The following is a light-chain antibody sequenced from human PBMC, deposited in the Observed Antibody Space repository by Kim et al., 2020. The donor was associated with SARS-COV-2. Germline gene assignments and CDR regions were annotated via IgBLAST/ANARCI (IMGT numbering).Light chain of an antibody. Sequence: DIQMTQSPSTLSASVGDRVTITCRASQSISDWLAWYQQKPGKAPKLLIYKASSLESGVPSRFRGSGSGTEFTLTISSLQPDDFAIYYCQQYKSFFWTFGQGTKVEIK. CDR2: KAS. J-gene: IGKJ1*01. CDR3: QQYKSFFWT. V-gene: IGKV1-5*03. CDR1: QSISDW.